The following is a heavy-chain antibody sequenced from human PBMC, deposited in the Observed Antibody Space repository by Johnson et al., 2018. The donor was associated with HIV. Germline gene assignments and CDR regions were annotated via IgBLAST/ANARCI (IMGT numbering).Heavy chain of an antibody. Sequence: VQLVESGGTVVRPGGSLRLSCAASGFTFDNYGMSCVRQAPGKGLEWVSGINWNGGTTGYADSVKGQFTISRDNAKKSPYQQMNSLRAEDTAVYYCASDGRGLDAFDIWGQGTVVTVSS. D-gene: IGHD3/OR15-3a*01. CDR3: ASDGRGLDAFDI. V-gene: IGHV3-20*04. CDR1: GFTFDNYG. CDR2: INWNGGTT. J-gene: IGHJ3*02.